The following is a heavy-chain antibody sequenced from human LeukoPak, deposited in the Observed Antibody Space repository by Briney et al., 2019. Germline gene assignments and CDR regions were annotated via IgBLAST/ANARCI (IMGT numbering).Heavy chain of an antibody. D-gene: IGHD1-26*01. J-gene: IGHJ4*02. CDR3: ARVGSGSFDY. CDR2: IYYSGST. Sequence: PSETLSLTCTVSGGSISSYYWSWIRQPPGKGLEWVGYIYYSGSTNYNPSLKSRVTISVDTSKNQFSLRLSSVTAADSALYYCARVGSGSFDYWGQGTLVTVSS. CDR1: GGSISSYY. V-gene: IGHV4-59*01.